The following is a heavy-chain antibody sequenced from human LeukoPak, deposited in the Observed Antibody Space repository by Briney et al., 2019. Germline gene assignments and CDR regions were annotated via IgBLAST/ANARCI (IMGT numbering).Heavy chain of an antibody. CDR2: INPSGGST. CDR3: ARETGTTSVDYYMDV. J-gene: IGHJ6*03. Sequence: ASVKVSCXASGYTFTSYYMHWVRQAPGQGLEWMGIINPSGGSTSYAQKFQGRVTMTRDTSTSTVYMELSSLRSEDTAVYYCARETGTTSVDYYMDVWGKGTTVTVSS. V-gene: IGHV1-46*01. D-gene: IGHD1-7*01. CDR1: GYTFTSYY.